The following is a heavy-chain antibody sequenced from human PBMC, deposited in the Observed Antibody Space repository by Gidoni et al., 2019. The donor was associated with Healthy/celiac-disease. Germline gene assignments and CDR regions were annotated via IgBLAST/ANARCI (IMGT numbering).Heavy chain of an antibody. CDR2: T. CDR3: ATEMTTVTTSGWREPRALLY. V-gene: IGHV4-30-2*04. Sequence: TYYNPSLKSRVTISVDTSKNQFSLKLSSVTAADTAVYYCATEMTTVTTSGWREPRALLYWGQGTLVTVSS. D-gene: IGHD4-17*01. J-gene: IGHJ4*02.